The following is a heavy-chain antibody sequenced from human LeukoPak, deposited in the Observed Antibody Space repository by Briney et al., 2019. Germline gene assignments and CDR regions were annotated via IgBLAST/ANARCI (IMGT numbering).Heavy chain of an antibody. V-gene: IGHV4-39*01. Sequence: ETLSLTFTVSGGSISSSGYYWGWIRQPPGEGLEWIGSIYYSGSTYYNPSLKSRVTISVDTSKNQFSLKLSSVTAADTAVYYCARHDVPGSTSLTTFQHWGQGTLVTVSS. CDR1: GGSISSSGYY. D-gene: IGHD1-26*01. CDR3: ARHDVPGSTSLTTFQH. CDR2: IYYSGST. J-gene: IGHJ1*01.